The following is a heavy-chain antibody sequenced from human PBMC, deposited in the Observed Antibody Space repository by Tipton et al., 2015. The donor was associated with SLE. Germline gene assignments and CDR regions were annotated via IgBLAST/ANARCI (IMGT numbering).Heavy chain of an antibody. J-gene: IGHJ4*02. CDR3: ARLSNYYDSSGYYYEGFFDY. CDR2: IYHSGST. V-gene: IGHV4-38-2*01. CDR1: GYSISSGYY. D-gene: IGHD3-22*01. Sequence: TLSLTCAVSGYSISSGYYWGWIRQPPGKGLEWIGSIYHSGSTYYNPSLKSRVTISVDTSKNQFSLKLSSVTAADTAVYYCARLSNYYDSSGYYYEGFFDYWGQGTLVTVSS.